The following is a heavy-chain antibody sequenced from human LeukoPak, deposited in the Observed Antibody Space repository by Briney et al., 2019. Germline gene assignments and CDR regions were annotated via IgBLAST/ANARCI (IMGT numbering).Heavy chain of an antibody. V-gene: IGHV3-33*01. Sequence: PGRSLRLSCAASGFTFSSYGMHWVRQAPGKGLGWVAVIWYDGSNKYYADSVKGRFTISRDNSKNTLYLQMNSLRAEDTAVYYCARDGYCSGGSCSLYYYGMDVWGQGTTVIVSS. J-gene: IGHJ6*02. D-gene: IGHD2-15*01. CDR1: GFTFSSYG. CDR3: ARDGYCSGGSCSLYYYGMDV. CDR2: IWYDGSNK.